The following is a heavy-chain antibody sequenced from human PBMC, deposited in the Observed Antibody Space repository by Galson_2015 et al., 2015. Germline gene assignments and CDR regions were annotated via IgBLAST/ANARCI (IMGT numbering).Heavy chain of an antibody. CDR2: IIPIFGTA. D-gene: IGHD3-16*02. CDR3: ASERAADIWGSYHSIIGFDY. CDR1: GGTFSSYA. Sequence: SVKVSCKASGGTFSSYAISWVRQAPGQGLEWMGGIIPIFGTANYAQKFQGRVTITADESTSTAYMELSSLRSEDTAVYYCASERAADIWGSYHSIIGFDYWGQGTLVTVSS. J-gene: IGHJ4*02. V-gene: IGHV1-69*13.